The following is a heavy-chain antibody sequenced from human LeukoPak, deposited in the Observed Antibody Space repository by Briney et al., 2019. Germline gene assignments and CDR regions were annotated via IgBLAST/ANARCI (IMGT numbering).Heavy chain of an antibody. J-gene: IGHJ5*02. CDR3: ARRGETYYDFWSGYYVYNWFDP. Sequence: SETLSLTCTVSGYSISSGYYWGWIRQPPGKGLEWIGSIYHSGSTYYNPSLKSRVTISVDTSKNQFSLKLSSVTAADTAVYYCARRGETYYDFWSGYYVYNWFDPWGQGTLVTVSS. CDR2: IYHSGST. D-gene: IGHD3-3*01. CDR1: GYSISSGYY. V-gene: IGHV4-38-2*02.